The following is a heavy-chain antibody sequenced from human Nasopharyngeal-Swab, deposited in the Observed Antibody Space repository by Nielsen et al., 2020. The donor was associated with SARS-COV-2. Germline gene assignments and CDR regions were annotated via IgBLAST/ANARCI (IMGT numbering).Heavy chain of an antibody. CDR1: GFTFSSYW. CDR2: IKQDGSEK. J-gene: IGHJ4*02. D-gene: IGHD3-16*02. V-gene: IGHV3-7*01. Sequence: GESLKISCAASGFTFSSYWMTWVRQAPGKGLEWVANIKQDGSEKYYVDSVKGRFTTSRDNAKNSLYLQMNSLRAEDTAVYYCARDQLDHPYDYVWGTYRYTYFDYWGQGTLVTVSS. CDR3: ARDQLDHPYDYVWGTYRYTYFDY.